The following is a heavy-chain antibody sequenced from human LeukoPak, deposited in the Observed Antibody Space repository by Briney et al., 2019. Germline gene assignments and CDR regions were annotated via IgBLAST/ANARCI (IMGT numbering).Heavy chain of an antibody. V-gene: IGHV3-30*04. CDR2: ISYDGSNK. D-gene: IGHD3-3*01. Sequence: GGSLRLSCAASGFTFSSYAMHWVRQAPGKGLEWVAVISYDGSNKYYADSVKGRFTISRDNSKNTLYLQMNSLRAEDTAVYYCARALRFLDRFDYWGQGTLVTVSS. CDR1: GFTFSSYA. CDR3: ARALRFLDRFDY. J-gene: IGHJ4*02.